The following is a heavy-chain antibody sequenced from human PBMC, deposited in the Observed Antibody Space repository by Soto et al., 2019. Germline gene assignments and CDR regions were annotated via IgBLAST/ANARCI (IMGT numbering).Heavy chain of an antibody. J-gene: IGHJ4*02. CDR2: VKSDEGYT. Sequence: EVQLVESGGGLVQPGGSLRLSCAASGFTFSSYWMHWVRQAPGKGLVRVARVKSDEGYTAYADSVKGRFSIPRDNAKNMLYLQMNSLRDEDTALYYCAREGASLFWGQGTPVTVSS. CDR3: AREGASLF. CDR1: GFTFSSYW. V-gene: IGHV3-74*01.